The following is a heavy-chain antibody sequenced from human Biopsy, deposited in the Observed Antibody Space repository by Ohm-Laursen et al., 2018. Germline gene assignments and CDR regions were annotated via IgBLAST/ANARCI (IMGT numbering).Heavy chain of an antibody. J-gene: IGHJ4*02. CDR1: GGSISSRNHY. V-gene: IGHV4-39*01. CDR3: AGHSLDDFWSGAHYYFDY. CDR2: VCYSGST. D-gene: IGHD3-3*01. Sequence: SETLSLTCSVSGGSISSRNHYWGWLRQPPGEGLEWIGHVCYSGSTFYNSSLESRVTVSVDTSKNQFHLRLTSMSASDTAVYYCAGHSLDDFWSGAHYYFDYWGLGTLVTVSS.